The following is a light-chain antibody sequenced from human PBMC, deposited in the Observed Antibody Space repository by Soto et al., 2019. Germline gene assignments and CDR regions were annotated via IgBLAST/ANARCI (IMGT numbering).Light chain of an antibody. J-gene: IGLJ1*01. Sequence: QSVLTQPPSASGTPGQRVTISCSGSSSNIGSNYVYWYQQLPGTAPKLLIYSNNQRPSGVPDRFSGSKSATSASLAISGLRSEDEADYYCAAWDDSLSAPYVFGTGTKVTVL. CDR3: AAWDDSLSAPYV. V-gene: IGLV1-47*02. CDR1: SSNIGSNY. CDR2: SNN.